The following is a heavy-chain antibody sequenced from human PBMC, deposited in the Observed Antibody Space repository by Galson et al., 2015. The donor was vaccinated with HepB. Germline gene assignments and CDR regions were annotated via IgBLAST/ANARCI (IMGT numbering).Heavy chain of an antibody. D-gene: IGHD6-19*01. J-gene: IGHJ6*02. CDR2: ISGSAGSR. Sequence: SLRLSCAASGFSFSNYAMTWVRQAPGKGLEWVSTISGSAGSRYDADSVKGRFAISRDNSKNTLYLHMSSLSPEDTAVYYCAKGSDSSGWLYGMDVWGQGTTVTVSS. V-gene: IGHV3-23*01. CDR3: AKGSDSSGWLYGMDV. CDR1: GFSFSNYA.